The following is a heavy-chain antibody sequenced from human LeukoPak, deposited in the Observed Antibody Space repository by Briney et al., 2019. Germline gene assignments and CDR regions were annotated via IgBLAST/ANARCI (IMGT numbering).Heavy chain of an antibody. CDR3: ASPSSGGGNFDY. J-gene: IGHJ4*02. CDR2: INPNSGGT. V-gene: IGHV1-2*02. CDR1: GYTFTGYY. D-gene: IGHD6-19*01. Sequence: ASVKVSCKASGYTFTGYYMHWVRQAPGRGLEWMGWINPNSGGTNYAQKFQGRVTMTRDTSISTAYMELSRLRSDDTAVYYCASPSSGGGNFDYWGQGTLVTVSS.